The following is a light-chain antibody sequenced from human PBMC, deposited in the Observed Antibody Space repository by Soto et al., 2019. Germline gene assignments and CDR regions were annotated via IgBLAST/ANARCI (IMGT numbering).Light chain of an antibody. CDR3: CSYAGSSNWV. V-gene: IGLV2-23*02. CDR2: NVY. CDR1: SSDIGIYNF. J-gene: IGLJ3*02. Sequence: QSVLTQPASVSGSHGQSITIFCTGTSSDIGIYNFVSWYQQHPGKAPKLMIYNVYSRPSGVSSRFSGSKSGNTASLTISWLQAEDEADYYCCSYAGSSNWVFGGGTKVTVL.